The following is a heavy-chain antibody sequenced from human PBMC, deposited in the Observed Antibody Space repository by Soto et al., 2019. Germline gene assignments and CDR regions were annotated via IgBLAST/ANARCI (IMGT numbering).Heavy chain of an antibody. CDR3: ARVGSGCHRGGCYYYYGLGV. Sequence: QVRLQESGPGLVKPSETLSLSCLVSGDSVGNGPYYWSWIRQSPGEGLEWIAYIYYSGSTNVNPFLEGRVNTSIDMSENQFFMELLSGTAADAAVDFCARVGSGCHRGGCYYYYGLGVWGQGTTVAISS. V-gene: IGHV4-61*01. CDR1: GDSVGNGPYY. D-gene: IGHD3-16*01. J-gene: IGHJ6*02. CDR2: IYYSGST.